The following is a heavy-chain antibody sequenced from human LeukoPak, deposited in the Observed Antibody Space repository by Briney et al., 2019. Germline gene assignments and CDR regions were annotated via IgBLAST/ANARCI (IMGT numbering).Heavy chain of an antibody. J-gene: IGHJ4*02. CDR2: ISAYNGNT. Sequence: ASVKISCKASGYTFTSYGITWVRQAPGQGLEWMGWISAYNGNTNYAQKLQGRVTMTTDTSTSTAYMELRSLRSDDTAVYYCARSVGGAAAGRLDYWGQGTLVTVSS. CDR3: ARSVGGAAAGRLDY. D-gene: IGHD6-13*01. CDR1: GYTFTSYG. V-gene: IGHV1-18*01.